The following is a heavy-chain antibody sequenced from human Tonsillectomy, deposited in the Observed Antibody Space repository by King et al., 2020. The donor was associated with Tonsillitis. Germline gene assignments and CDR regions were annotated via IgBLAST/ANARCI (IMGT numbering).Heavy chain of an antibody. CDR1: DGSISDYY. CDR2: IQHSGST. J-gene: IGHJ4*02. D-gene: IGHD6-19*01. CDR3: ARVGSGWNVGGLDS. V-gene: IGHV4-59*01. Sequence: VQLQESGPGLVKPSETLSLTCTVSDGSISDYYWSWIRQPPGKGLEWIGYIQHSGSTSYNPSLKSRVTISVDTSKKQFSLKLTSVTAAETAVYYCARVGSGWNVGGLDSWGQGTLVTVSS.